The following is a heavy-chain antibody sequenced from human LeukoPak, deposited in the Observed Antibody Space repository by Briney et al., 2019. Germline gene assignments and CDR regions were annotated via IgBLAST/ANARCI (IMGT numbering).Heavy chain of an antibody. CDR2: IKQDGGEK. CDR3: ARDGRPLDY. CDR1: GITFSRYW. J-gene: IGHJ4*02. V-gene: IGHV3-7*03. Sequence: GGSLRLSCVDSGITFSRYWMSWVRQAPGKGLEWVANIKQDGGEKYYVDSVKGRFTISRDNAKNSLYLQMNSLRVEDTAAYYCARDGRPLDYWGQGTLVTVSS.